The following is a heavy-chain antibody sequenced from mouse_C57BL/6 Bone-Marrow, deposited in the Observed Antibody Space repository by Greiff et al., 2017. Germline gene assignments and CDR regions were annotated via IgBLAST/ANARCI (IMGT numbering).Heavy chain of an antibody. Sequence: QVQLKESGPGLVAPSQSLSITCTVSGFSLTGSGVNWVRQPPGKGLEWLGMLWGDGSTDYNSALKSRRSISKDNSKIPVVVKMNSLQTADTARYYCAREITTVVDWYFDVWGAGTTVTVSS. D-gene: IGHD1-1*01. J-gene: IGHJ1*01. CDR1: GFSLTGSG. CDR2: LWGDGST. V-gene: IGHV2-6-7*01. CDR3: AREITTVVDWYFDV.